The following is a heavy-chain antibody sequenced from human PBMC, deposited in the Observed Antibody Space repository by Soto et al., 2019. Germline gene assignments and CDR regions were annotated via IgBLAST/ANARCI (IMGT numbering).Heavy chain of an antibody. Sequence: QMQLVQSGAEVKKPGASVRVSCKASGFRFTYCGITWVRQAPGQGLEWMGWISAHNGNTKYGQKLEGRVTMSTDTSTSTAYMELRSLRSDDSAVYYCARSYCCTSTCYSYWLDPWGQGTLVTVSS. CDR3: ARSYCCTSTCYSYWLDP. V-gene: IGHV1-18*04. CDR1: GFRFTYCG. J-gene: IGHJ5*02. D-gene: IGHD2-2*02. CDR2: ISAHNGNT.